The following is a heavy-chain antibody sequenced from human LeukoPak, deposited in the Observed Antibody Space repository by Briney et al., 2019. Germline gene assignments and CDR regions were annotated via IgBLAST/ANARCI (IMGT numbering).Heavy chain of an antibody. CDR1: GCSISSYY. CDR2: IYYSVSGST. Sequence: PSETLSLTCTVAGCSISSYYWSWIRQPPGKGLEWIGSIYYSVSGSTYFNPSLKSRVTVSVDTSMNQFSLKLSSVTATDTAVYYCASAFYGDRPVDYWGQGTLVTVSS. CDR3: ASAFYGDRPVDY. J-gene: IGHJ4*02. V-gene: IGHV4-59*12. D-gene: IGHD4-17*01.